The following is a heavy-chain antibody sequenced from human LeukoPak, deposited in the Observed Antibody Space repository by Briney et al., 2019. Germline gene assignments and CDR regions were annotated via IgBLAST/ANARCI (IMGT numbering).Heavy chain of an antibody. CDR3: ARGASDRVPAATALDY. V-gene: IGHV1-46*02. CDR2: INPSGRSA. Sequence: APVKVSCKASPYTFNKYYIHWVRQAPGQGLEWMGVINPSGRSASYAQRFQGKVTMTRDTSTSTAYMELSSLRSEDTAVYYCARGASDRVPAATALDYWGQGTLVTVSS. J-gene: IGHJ4*02. CDR1: PYTFNKYY. D-gene: IGHD2-2*01.